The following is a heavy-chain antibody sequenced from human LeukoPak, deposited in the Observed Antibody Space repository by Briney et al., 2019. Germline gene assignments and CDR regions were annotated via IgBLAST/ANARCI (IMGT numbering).Heavy chain of an antibody. D-gene: IGHD5-18*01. CDR2: INHSGST. CDR3: ARARFYSYGGYYYYGMDV. CDR1: GGSFSGYY. Sequence: KPSETLSLTCAVYGGSFSGYYWSWIRQPPGKGLEWIGEINHSGSTNYNPSLKSRVTISVDTSKNQFSLKLSSVTAADTAVYYCARARFYSYGGYYYYGMDVWGQGTTVTVSS. V-gene: IGHV4-34*01. J-gene: IGHJ6*02.